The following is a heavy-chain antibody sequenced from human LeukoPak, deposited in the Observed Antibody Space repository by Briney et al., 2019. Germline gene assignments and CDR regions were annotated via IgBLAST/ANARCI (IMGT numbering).Heavy chain of an antibody. CDR3: ARDGYNPY. D-gene: IGHD5-24*01. CDR1: GFIVSSNY. J-gene: IGHJ4*02. CDR2: IYSGGNT. V-gene: IGHV3-53*01. Sequence: GGSLRLSCAASGFIVSSNYMSWVRQAPGKGLEWLSDIYSGGNTNYADSVKGRFTISRDNSKNTLYLQMNSLRVEDTAVYYCARDGYNPYWGQGTLVTVSS.